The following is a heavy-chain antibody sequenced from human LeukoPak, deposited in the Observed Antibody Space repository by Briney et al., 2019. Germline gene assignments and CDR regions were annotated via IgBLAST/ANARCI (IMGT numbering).Heavy chain of an antibody. V-gene: IGHV3-64*02. CDR1: GFTFSSYA. CDR3: GSFLGYDYYDYCMDV. J-gene: IGHJ6*02. D-gene: IGHD2-2*01. CDR2: ISSNRGSI. Sequence: GGSLRLSCAASGFTFSSYAMHWVRQAPGKGLEYVSAISSNRGSIYYADSVKGRFTISRDNSKNTLYLQMGSLRAEDMALYYCGSFLGYDYYDYCMDVWGQGTTVTVSS.